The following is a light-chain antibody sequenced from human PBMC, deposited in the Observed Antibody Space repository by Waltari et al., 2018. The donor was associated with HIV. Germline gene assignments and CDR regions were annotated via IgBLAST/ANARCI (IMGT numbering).Light chain of an antibody. CDR2: KDT. Sequence: SYELAQPPSVSVSPGQTARIPCSGDALPKQSAYWYQQKPGQAPVLMIYKDTERPSGIPERFSGTSSGTTVTLTISGVQAEDEADYYCQSADTNAYVVFGGGTKLTVL. J-gene: IGLJ2*01. CDR3: QSADTNAYVV. CDR1: ALPKQS. V-gene: IGLV3-25*03.